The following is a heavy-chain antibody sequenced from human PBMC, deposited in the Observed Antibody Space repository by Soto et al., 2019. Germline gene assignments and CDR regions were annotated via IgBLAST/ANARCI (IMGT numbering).Heavy chain of an antibody. Sequence: ASVKVSCKASGYTFTSYYMHWVRQAPGQGLEWMGIINPSGGSTSYAQKFQGRVTMTRDTSTSTVYMELSSLRSEDTAVYYCARETGCLEWSPSSYDYYGMDVWGQWTTVTVSS. V-gene: IGHV1-46*01. CDR2: INPSGGST. D-gene: IGHD3-3*01. J-gene: IGHJ6*02. CDR3: ARETGCLEWSPSSYDYYGMDV. CDR1: GYTFTSYY.